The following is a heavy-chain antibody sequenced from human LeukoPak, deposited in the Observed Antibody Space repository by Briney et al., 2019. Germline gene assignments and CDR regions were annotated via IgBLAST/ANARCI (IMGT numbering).Heavy chain of an antibody. Sequence: GGSLRLSCAASGFTFSTYWMKWVRQAAGKGLEWVASIKEDGSDKYYVDSVKGRFSISRDNAKNSLYLQMNSLRTEDTAVYYCAKGGHYNFDYWGQGTLVTVSS. J-gene: IGHJ4*02. V-gene: IGHV3-7*01. CDR1: GFTFSTYW. CDR2: IKEDGSDK. D-gene: IGHD4-11*01. CDR3: AKGGHYNFDY.